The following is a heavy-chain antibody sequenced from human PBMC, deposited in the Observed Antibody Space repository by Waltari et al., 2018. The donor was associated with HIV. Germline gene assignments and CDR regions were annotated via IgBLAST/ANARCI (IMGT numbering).Heavy chain of an antibody. Sequence: EVQLVESGGGLVQPGGSLRLSCAASGFTFSSYWMHWVRQAPGKGLVWVSRINSDGSSTSYADSVKGRFTISRDNAKNTLYLQMNILRAEDTAVYYCARVGDGYNIYWYFDLWGRGTLVTVSS. J-gene: IGHJ2*01. V-gene: IGHV3-74*01. CDR3: ARVGDGYNIYWYFDL. CDR2: INSDGSST. CDR1: GFTFSSYW. D-gene: IGHD5-12*01.